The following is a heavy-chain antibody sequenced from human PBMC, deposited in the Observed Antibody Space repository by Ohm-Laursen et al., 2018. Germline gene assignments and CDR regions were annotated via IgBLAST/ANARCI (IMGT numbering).Heavy chain of an antibody. Sequence: SETLSLTCTVSGGSISSYYWSWIRQDPGKGLEWIGYIYYSGSPNYNPSLKSRVTISVDASKNQFSLKLRSVTAADTAVYYCARWSPFDYWGQGTLVTVSS. CDR1: GGSISSYY. CDR3: ARWSPFDY. V-gene: IGHV4-59*01. CDR2: IYYSGSP. J-gene: IGHJ4*02. D-gene: IGHD2-15*01.